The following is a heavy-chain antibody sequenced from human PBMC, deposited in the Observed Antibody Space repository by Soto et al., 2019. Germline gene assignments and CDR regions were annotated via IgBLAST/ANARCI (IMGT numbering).Heavy chain of an antibody. CDR3: TRSKDGYNLVADY. V-gene: IGHV3-74*01. Sequence: EVQLVESGGGLVQPGGSLRLSCAASGFTLSSFWMHWVRQAPGKGLVWVSRINGDGSTTSYADSVKGRFTISRDNAKNTLYLQMNSLRAEETAVYYCTRSKDGYNLVADYWGQGTLDTVSS. CDR1: GFTLSSFW. J-gene: IGHJ4*02. CDR2: INGDGSTT. D-gene: IGHD5-12*01.